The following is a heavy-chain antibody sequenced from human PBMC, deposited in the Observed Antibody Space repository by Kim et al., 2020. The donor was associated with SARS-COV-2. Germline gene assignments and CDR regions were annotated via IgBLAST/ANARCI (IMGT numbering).Heavy chain of an antibody. D-gene: IGHD2-15*01. CDR3: ASARSGSFSLTTHFDY. CDR1: GFTVSSNY. J-gene: IGHJ4*01. CDR2: IYSADNT. V-gene: IGHV3-53*01. Sequence: GGSLRLSCAASGFTVSSNYMSWVRQAPGKGLEWVSIIYSADNTYYTDSVKGRFTVSRDNSKNTVYLQMNSLRVEDTAIYYCASARSGSFSLTTHFDYWG.